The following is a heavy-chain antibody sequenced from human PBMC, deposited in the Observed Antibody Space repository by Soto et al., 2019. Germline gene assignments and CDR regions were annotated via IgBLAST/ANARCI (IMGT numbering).Heavy chain of an antibody. D-gene: IGHD2-21*01. Sequence: GGSVGLSCAASGFTFRGYSMNWVRQGPGTGLEWVSSISSTSSHRYHADSVKGRFTISRDNSKNTLYLQMNSLRAEDTAVYYCAKGQTGDYYYYGMDVWGQGTTVTVSS. CDR2: ISSTSSHR. CDR3: AKGQTGDYYYYGMDV. CDR1: GFTFRGYS. J-gene: IGHJ6*02. V-gene: IGHV3-21*01.